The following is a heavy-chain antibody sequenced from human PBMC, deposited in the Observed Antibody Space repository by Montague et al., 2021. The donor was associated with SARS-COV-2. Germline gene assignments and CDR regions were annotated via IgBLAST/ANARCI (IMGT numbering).Heavy chain of an antibody. J-gene: IGHJ4*02. V-gene: IGHV6-1*01. CDR3: ARSVGASSSSWPLPPHFDY. CDR1: GDSVSSNSAA. D-gene: IGHD6-13*01. CDR2: TYYRSKWYN. Sequence: CAISGDSVSSNSAAWNWIRQSPSIDLDWLGRTYYRSKWYNDYALSVKSRITINPDTSKNQFSLQLNSVTPEGTAVYYCARSVGASSSSWPLPPHFDYWGQGTLVTVSS.